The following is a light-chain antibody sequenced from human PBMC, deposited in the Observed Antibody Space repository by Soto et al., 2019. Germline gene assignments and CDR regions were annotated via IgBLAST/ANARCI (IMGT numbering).Light chain of an antibody. V-gene: IGKV1-5*01. Sequence: DTQMTQSPSTLSASVGDTVTITCRARQNINNWSAWYQQKPEKVPKLLIYGASTLEDGVPSRFSGSRSGTEFTLTINSLQPDDFATYYCQRYDGYFGQGTKLEIK. CDR1: QNINNW. CDR3: QRYDGY. CDR2: GAS. J-gene: IGKJ2*01.